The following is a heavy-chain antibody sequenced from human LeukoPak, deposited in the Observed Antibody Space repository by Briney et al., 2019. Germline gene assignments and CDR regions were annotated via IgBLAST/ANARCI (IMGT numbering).Heavy chain of an antibody. CDR2: IQYSGST. CDR3: ATTRRLWFGEFD. J-gene: IGHJ4*02. Sequence: PSGTLSLTCTVSGGSISSGDYHWSWIRQPPGKSLEWIGCIQYSGSTYYNPSLKSRVTISLDTSKNQFSLKLSSVTAADTAVYYCATTRRLWFGEFDWGQGTLVTVSS. CDR1: GGSISSGDYH. V-gene: IGHV4-31*03. D-gene: IGHD3-10*01.